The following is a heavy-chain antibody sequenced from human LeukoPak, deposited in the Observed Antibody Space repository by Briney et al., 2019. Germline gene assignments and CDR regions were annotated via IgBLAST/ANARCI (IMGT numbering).Heavy chain of an antibody. CDR2: INSGSSYM. D-gene: IGHD3-22*01. V-gene: IGHV3-11*03. J-gene: IGHJ5*02. CDR1: GFTFSDYY. Sequence: GGSLRLSCAASGFTFSDYYMSWIRQAPGKGLEWVSSINSGSSYMYYSDSVKGRFTISRDNSKNTLYLQMNSLRAEDTAVYYCAKNLYYYESSGYYSSPNWFDPWGQGTLVTVSS. CDR3: AKNLYYYESSGYYSSPNWFDP.